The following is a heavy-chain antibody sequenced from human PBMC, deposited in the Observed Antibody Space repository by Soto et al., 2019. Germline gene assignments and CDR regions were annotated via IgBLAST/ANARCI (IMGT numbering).Heavy chain of an antibody. CDR1: GGSSSSYY. D-gene: IGHD1-1*01. Sequence: SETLSLTCTVAGGSSSSYYWRWIRQPQGRGLEWIGTVYSSGTTYYNPSLKSRLTISIDTSKNLFSLNLSSVPAADTAVYHSASMTPLANRGKGTLVPVSS. CDR3: ASMTPLAN. CDR2: VYSSGTT. V-gene: IGHV4-4*08. J-gene: IGHJ4*02.